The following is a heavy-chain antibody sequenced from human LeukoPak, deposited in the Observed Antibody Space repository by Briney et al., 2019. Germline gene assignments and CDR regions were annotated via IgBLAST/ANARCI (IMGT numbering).Heavy chain of an antibody. J-gene: IGHJ4*02. CDR1: GFTFSSYA. CDR3: ARDGFVGYSYGFFFDY. V-gene: IGHV3-30*04. D-gene: IGHD5-18*01. Sequence: GRSLRLSCAASGFTFSSYAMRWVRQAPGKGLEWVAVISYDGSNKYYADSVKGRFTISRDNSKNTLYLQMNSLRAEDTAVYYCARDGFVGYSYGFFFDYWGQGTLVTVSS. CDR2: ISYDGSNK.